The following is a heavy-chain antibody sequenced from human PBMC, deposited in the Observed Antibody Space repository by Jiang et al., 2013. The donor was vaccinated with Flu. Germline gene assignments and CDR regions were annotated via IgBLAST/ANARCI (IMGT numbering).Heavy chain of an antibody. CDR1: GDTFDKYT. V-gene: IGHV1-69*04. CDR3: ATVALRDSGGSRGEH. Sequence: SGAEVKKPGSSVTVSCTASGDTFDKYTINWVRQAPGQGLEWLGRAVPSLDMTNYAQVVQGRVTISAGKLTATAYLALTNLRFEDTAVYYCATVALRDSGGSRGEHWGQGTLVTVSS. D-gene: IGHD3-10*01. J-gene: IGHJ1*01. CDR2: AVPSLDMT.